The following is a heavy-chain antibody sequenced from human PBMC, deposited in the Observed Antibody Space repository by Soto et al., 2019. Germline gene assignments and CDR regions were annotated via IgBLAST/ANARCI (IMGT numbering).Heavy chain of an antibody. CDR3: ARVGTKYQLLSFYFDY. V-gene: IGHV3-66*02. J-gene: IGHJ4*02. D-gene: IGHD2-2*01. Sequence: PGGSLRLSCAASGFTVSSNYMSWVRQAPGKGLEWVSVIYSGGSTYYADSVKGRFTISRHNSKNTLYLLMNSLRAEDTAVYYCARVGTKYQLLSFYFDYWGQGTLVTVSS. CDR2: IYSGGST. CDR1: GFTVSSNY.